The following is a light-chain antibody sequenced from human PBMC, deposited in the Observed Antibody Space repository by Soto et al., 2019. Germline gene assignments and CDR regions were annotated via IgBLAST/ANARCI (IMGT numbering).Light chain of an antibody. J-gene: IGKJ1*01. V-gene: IGKV1-5*03. CDR2: EAS. CDR1: QTISSW. CDR3: QHYNSYSEA. Sequence: DIQMTQSPSTLSGSVGDRVTITCRASQTISSWLAWYQQKPGKAPKLLIYEASTLKSGVTSRFSGSGYGTEFTLTISSLQPDDFATDYCQHYNSYSEAFGQGTKVELK.